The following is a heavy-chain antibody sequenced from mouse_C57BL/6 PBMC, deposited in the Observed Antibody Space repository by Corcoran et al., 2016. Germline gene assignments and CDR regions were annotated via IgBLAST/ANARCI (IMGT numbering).Heavy chain of an antibody. V-gene: IGHV11-2*01. CDR1: GFTFSGFW. J-gene: IGHJ1*03. Sequence: EVQLLETGGGLVQPGGSRGLSCEGSGFTFSGFWMSWVRQTPGKTLEWIGDINSDGSAINYAPSIKDRFTIFRDNDKSTLYLQMSNVRSEDTATYFWIYYGSSYWYFDVWGTGTTVTVSS. D-gene: IGHD1-1*01. CDR3: IYYGSSYWYFDV. CDR2: INSDGSAI.